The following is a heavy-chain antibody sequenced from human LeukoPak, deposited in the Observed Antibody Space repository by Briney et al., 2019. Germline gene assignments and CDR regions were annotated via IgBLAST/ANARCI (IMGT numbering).Heavy chain of an antibody. V-gene: IGHV4-59*01. J-gene: IGHJ4*02. CDR1: GGSISSYY. Sequence: SETLSLTCTVSGGSISSYYWSWIRQPPGKGLEWIGYIYYSGSTNYNPSLKSRVTISVDTSKNQFSLKLSSVTAADTAVYYCARGSEGYFDWLPSDYWGQGTLVTVSS. D-gene: IGHD3-9*01. CDR2: IYYSGST. CDR3: ARGSEGYFDWLPSDY.